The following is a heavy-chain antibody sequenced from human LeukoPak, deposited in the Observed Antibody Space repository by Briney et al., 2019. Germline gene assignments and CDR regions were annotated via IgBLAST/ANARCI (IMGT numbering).Heavy chain of an antibody. Sequence: ASVKVSCKASGYTFTAYYMHWVRQAPGQGLEWMGWINPNRGGTKYAQTFQGRVTMTWDTSISTAYMELSRLRSDDTAVYYCARVEDIVAPFDYWGQGTLVTVSS. D-gene: IGHD2-15*01. CDR1: GYTFTAYY. CDR3: ARVEDIVAPFDY. V-gene: IGHV1-2*02. CDR2: INPNRGGT. J-gene: IGHJ4*02.